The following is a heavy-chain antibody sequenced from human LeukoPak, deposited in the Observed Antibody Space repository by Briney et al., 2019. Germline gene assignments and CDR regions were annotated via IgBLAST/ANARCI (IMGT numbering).Heavy chain of an antibody. Sequence: GGSLRLSCAASGFTFSNYEMNWVRQAPGKGVEWVSYNSSSSSVIYHSDSVKGRFTISRDNDKNSLYLQKNSLRDEDTAVYYCVGDILEGFFDSWGQGTLVTVSS. J-gene: IGHJ4*02. CDR3: VGDILEGFFDS. D-gene: IGHD1-1*01. V-gene: IGHV3-48*02. CDR2: NSSSSSVI. CDR1: GFTFSNYE.